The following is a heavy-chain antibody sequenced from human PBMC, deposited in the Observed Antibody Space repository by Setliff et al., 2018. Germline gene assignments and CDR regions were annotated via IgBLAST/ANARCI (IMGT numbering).Heavy chain of an antibody. CDR3: AKGQGQYYDSSGYYGRVLDY. CDR1: GFTFNAYA. D-gene: IGHD3-22*01. Sequence: LSCAASGFTFNAYAMSWVRQAPGKGLEWVSAITFGSLSRYYADSVKGRFTISRDNSKNTLFLEMNSLRTEDTAVYYCAKGQGQYYDSSGYYGRVLDYWGQGTLVTVSS. V-gene: IGHV3-23*01. CDR2: ITFGSLSR. J-gene: IGHJ4*02.